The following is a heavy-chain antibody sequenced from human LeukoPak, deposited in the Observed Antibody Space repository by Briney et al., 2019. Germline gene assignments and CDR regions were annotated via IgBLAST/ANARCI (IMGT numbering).Heavy chain of an antibody. CDR1: GFTFSRYS. CDR2: VGGSATYI. V-gene: IGHV3-21*01. Sequence: GGSLRLSCAASGFTFSRYSMTWVRQTPGKGLEWVSSVGGSATYIYYADSVKGRFTISRDNAKNSLFLQMNSLRAEDTAAYYCARGRIQLWSRLDYWGQGTLVTVSS. D-gene: IGHD5-18*01. J-gene: IGHJ4*02. CDR3: ARGRIQLWSRLDY.